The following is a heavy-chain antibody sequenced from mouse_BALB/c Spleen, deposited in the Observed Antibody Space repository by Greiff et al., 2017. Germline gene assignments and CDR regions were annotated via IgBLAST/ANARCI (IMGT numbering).Heavy chain of an antibody. V-gene: IGHV5-12-2*01. D-gene: IGHD2-3*01. CDR1: GFTFSSYT. CDR2: ISNGGGST. CDR3: ARQDDGYYIWFAY. J-gene: IGHJ3*01. Sequence: EVKVVESGGGLVQPGGSLKLSCAASGFTFSSYTMSWVRQTPEKRLEWVAYISNGGGSTYYPDTVKGRFTISRDNAKNTLYLQMSSLKSEDTAMYYCARQDDGYYIWFAYWGQGTLVTVSA.